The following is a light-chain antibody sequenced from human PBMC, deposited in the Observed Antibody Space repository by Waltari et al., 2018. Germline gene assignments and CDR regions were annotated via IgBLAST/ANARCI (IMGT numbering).Light chain of an antibody. CDR1: RNLLYSPNHTDF. CDR2: WAS. J-gene: IGKJ2*01. V-gene: IGKV4-1*01. Sequence: DIVMTQSPDSLVVSLGERATINCKSSRNLLYSPNHTDFLAWYQQKPGQPPKLLIYWASTRESGVPDRFTGSGSGTDFSLTISSLQAEDVAVYYCQQYYDTPYTFGQGTKLEIK. CDR3: QQYYDTPYT.